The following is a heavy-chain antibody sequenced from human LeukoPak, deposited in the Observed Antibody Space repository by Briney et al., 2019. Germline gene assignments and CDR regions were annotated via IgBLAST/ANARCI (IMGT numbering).Heavy chain of an antibody. CDR2: IYYTGTT. V-gene: IGHV4-31*03. D-gene: IGHD6-19*01. CDR3: ARHASAVAAPGY. J-gene: IGHJ4*02. CDR1: GGSISSGGYY. Sequence: PSQTLSLTCTVFGGSISSGGYYWSWIRRHPGKGLEWIGYIYYTGTTNYNPSLKSRVTISADTSKNQISLKLSSVTAADTAVYYCARHASAVAAPGYWGQGTLVTVSS.